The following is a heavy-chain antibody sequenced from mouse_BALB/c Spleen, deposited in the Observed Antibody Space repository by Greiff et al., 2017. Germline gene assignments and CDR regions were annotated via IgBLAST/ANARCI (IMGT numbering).Heavy chain of an antibody. CDR3: ARRDYYGSRDLAWFAY. Sequence: EVQGVESGGGLVKLGGSLKLSCAASGFTFSSYYMSWVRQTPEKRLELVAAINSNGGSTYYPDTVKGRFTISRDNAKNTLYLQMSSLKSEDTALYYCARRDYYGSRDLAWFAYWGQGTLVTVSA. V-gene: IGHV5-6-2*01. D-gene: IGHD1-1*01. CDR1: GFTFSSYY. J-gene: IGHJ3*01. CDR2: INSNGGST.